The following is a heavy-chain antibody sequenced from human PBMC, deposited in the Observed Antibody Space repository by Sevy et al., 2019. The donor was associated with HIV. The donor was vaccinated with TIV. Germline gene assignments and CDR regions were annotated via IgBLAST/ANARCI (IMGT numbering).Heavy chain of an antibody. CDR3: ARGGGNSEWGYYFDF. D-gene: IGHD2-21*02. CDR2: IYYGGTS. V-gene: IGHV4-39*01. J-gene: IGHJ4*02. Sequence: SETLSLTCTVSGGSISSGTYYWGWIRQPPGKGLEWIGNIYYGGTSYYNPSLKSRVTISVDTSKNQFSLNLRSVTAADTAVFYCARGGGNSEWGYYFDFWGPGTLVTVSS. CDR1: GGSISSGTYY.